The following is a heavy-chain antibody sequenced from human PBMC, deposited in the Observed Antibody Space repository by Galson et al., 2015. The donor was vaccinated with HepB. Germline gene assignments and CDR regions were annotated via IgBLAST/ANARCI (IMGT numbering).Heavy chain of an antibody. CDR3: ARVSSSWYGYYFDY. D-gene: IGHD6-13*01. J-gene: IGHJ4*02. Sequence: CAISGDSVSSNSAAWNWMRQSPSRGLEWLGRTYYRSKWYNDYAVSVKSRITINPDTSKNQFSLQLNSVTPEDTAAYYCARVSSSWYGYYFDYWGQGTLVTVSS. CDR1: GDSVSSNSAA. V-gene: IGHV6-1*01. CDR2: TYYRSKWYN.